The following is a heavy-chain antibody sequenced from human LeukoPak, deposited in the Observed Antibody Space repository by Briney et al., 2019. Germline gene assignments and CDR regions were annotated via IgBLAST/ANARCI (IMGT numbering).Heavy chain of an antibody. J-gene: IGHJ6*03. CDR1: GFTFSGSA. D-gene: IGHD3-22*01. V-gene: IGHV3-73*01. CDR3: TLDSSGYYLLGGYYYYYMDV. Sequence: QSGGSLRLSCAASGFTFSGSAMHWVRQASGKGLEWVGRIRSKANSYATAYAASVKGRFTISRDDSKNTAYLQMNSLKTEDTAVYYCTLDSSGYYLLGGYYYYYMDVWGKGTTVTISS. CDR2: IRSKANSYAT.